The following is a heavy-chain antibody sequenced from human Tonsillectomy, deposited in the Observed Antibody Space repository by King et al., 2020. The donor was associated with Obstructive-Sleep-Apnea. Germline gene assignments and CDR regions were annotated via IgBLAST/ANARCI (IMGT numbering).Heavy chain of an antibody. CDR2: IKSKTDGGTT. CDR3: TTPTYNWKFDY. CDR1: GFTFSNAW. V-gene: IGHV3-15*01. J-gene: IGHJ4*02. D-gene: IGHD1-20*01. Sequence: QLVQSGGGLVKPGGSLRLSCAASGFTFSNAWMSWVRQAPGKGLEWVGRIKSKTDGGTTDYAAPVKGRFTISREDSKHTLYLQMNSLKTEDTAVYYCTTPTYNWKFDYWGQGTLVTVSS.